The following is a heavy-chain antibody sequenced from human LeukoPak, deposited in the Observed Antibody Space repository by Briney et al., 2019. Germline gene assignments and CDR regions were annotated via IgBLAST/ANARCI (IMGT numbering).Heavy chain of an antibody. CDR3: ARDGSGVWFDY. D-gene: IGHD3-10*01. CDR2: INAYNGDT. V-gene: IGHV1-18*01. CDR1: GGTFTSYG. Sequence: ASVTVSCKASGGTFTSYGISWVRQAPGQGLEWMAWINAYNGDTNYAQKFQGRVTLTTDTSTSTAYMELRSLRSDDTAVYYCARDGSGVWFDYWGQGTLVTVSS. J-gene: IGHJ4*02.